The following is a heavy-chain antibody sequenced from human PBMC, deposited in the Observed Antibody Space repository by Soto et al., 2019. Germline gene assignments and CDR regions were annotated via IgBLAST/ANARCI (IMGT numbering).Heavy chain of an antibody. CDR3: ARLEGLATISYYFDF. CDR1: DDSINSDKYY. J-gene: IGHJ4*02. CDR2: IYYRGNA. V-gene: IGHV4-39*01. D-gene: IGHD3-9*01. Sequence: QLQLQESGPGLVKPSETLSLTCSVSDDSINSDKYYWGWIRQPPGKGLEWIGSIYYRGNAYYNPPLQTRVTISLDKSKSQFSLKLNSVTAADSAVYFCARLEGLATISYYFDFWGREPWSPSPQ.